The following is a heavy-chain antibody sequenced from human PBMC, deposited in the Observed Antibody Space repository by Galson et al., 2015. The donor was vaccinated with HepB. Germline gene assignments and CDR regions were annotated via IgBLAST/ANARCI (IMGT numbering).Heavy chain of an antibody. J-gene: IGHJ6*03. Sequence: SLRLSCAASGFTVSSNYMSWVRQAPGKGLEWVSVIYSGGSTYYADSVKGRFTISRDNSKNTLYLQMNSLRAEDTAVYYCARDATLGGGSYYYYMDVWGKGTTVTVSS. CDR3: ARDATLGGGSYYYYMDV. CDR1: GFTVSSNY. V-gene: IGHV3-53*01. D-gene: IGHD2-15*01. CDR2: IYSGGST.